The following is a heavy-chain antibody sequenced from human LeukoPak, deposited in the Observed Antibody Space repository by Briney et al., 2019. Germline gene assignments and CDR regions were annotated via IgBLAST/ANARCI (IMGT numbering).Heavy chain of an antibody. CDR1: GFTFTSYA. CDR2: ISGSGRTT. V-gene: IGHV3-23*01. D-gene: IGHD5-12*01. CDR3: AKAERFSGTKTPDY. J-gene: IGHJ4*02. Sequence: GGSLRLSCAVSGFTFTSYAMIWVRQAPGKGLEWISAISGSGRTTYYADSVKGRFTISRDNSKNTLYLQMNSLRAEDTAVYYCAKAERFSGTKTPDYWGQGTLVIVSS.